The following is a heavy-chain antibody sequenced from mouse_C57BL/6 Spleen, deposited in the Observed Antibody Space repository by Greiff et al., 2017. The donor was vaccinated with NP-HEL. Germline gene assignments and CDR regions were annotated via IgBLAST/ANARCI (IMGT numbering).Heavy chain of an antibody. CDR2: IYWDDDK. CDR3: ARRGDWGYYYAMDY. J-gene: IGHJ4*01. D-gene: IGHD4-1*01. CDR1: GFSLSTSGMG. V-gene: IGHV8-12*01. Sequence: QVTLKECGPGILQSSQTLSLTCSFSGFSLSTSGMGVSWIRQPSGKGLEWLAHIYWDDDKRYNPSLKSRLKISKDTSRNQVFLKITSVDTADTATYYCARRGDWGYYYAMDYWGQGTSVTVSS.